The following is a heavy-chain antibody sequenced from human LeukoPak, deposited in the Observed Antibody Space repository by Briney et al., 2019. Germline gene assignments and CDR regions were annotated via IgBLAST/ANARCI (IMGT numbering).Heavy chain of an antibody. V-gene: IGHV3-66*01. Sequence: PGGSLRLSCAASGFTVSNSYINWVRQAPGKGLEWISVTCSGGTTYYSESVKDRFVVSRDNSKNTLYLQMSSLTGEDTAIYFCARDPSGTTIDNYYTLPKGMDVWGQGTTVTVSS. CDR3: ARDPSGTTIDNYYTLPKGMDV. CDR1: GFTVSNSY. J-gene: IGHJ6*02. D-gene: IGHD3-3*01. CDR2: TCSGGTT.